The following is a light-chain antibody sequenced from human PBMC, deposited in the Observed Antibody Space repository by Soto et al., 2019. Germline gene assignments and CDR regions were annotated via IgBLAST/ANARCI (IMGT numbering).Light chain of an antibody. J-gene: IGKJ1*01. Sequence: EIVMTQSPAPLSVSPGERATLSCRASQSVSSNLAWYQQKPGQAPRLLIYGASTRATGIAARISGSGSGTEFTLTNSSVHSGENAVYNCQQYNNWLSCGQGTKVDIK. V-gene: IGKV3-15*01. CDR3: QQYNNWLS. CDR1: QSVSSN. CDR2: GAS.